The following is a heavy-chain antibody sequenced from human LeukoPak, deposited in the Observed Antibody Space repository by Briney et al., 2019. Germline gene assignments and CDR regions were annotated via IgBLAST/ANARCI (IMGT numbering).Heavy chain of an antibody. Sequence: ASVKVSCKASGYTFTSYGISWVRQAPGQGLEWMGWISAYNGNTNYAQKLQGRVTMTTDTSTSTAYMELRSLRSDDTAVYYCATKIGLRFLEWLPFDYWGQGTLVTVSS. D-gene: IGHD3-3*01. V-gene: IGHV1-18*01. CDR2: ISAYNGNT. CDR3: ATKIGLRFLEWLPFDY. J-gene: IGHJ4*02. CDR1: GYTFTSYG.